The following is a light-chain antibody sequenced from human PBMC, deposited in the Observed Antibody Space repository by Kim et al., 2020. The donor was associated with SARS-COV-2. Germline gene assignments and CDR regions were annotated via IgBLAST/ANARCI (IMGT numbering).Light chain of an antibody. CDR1: NSVIGDYDY. CDR2: HVN. V-gene: IGLV2-11*01. J-gene: IGLJ2*01. Sequence: GQSVTIACTGSNSVIGDYDYVSWHRHHPGKAPKLLIYHVNKRPSGVPDRFSGSKSGTAASLTISGLQTEDEADYYCCSYAGSYKVVFGGGTQLTVL. CDR3: CSYAGSYKVV.